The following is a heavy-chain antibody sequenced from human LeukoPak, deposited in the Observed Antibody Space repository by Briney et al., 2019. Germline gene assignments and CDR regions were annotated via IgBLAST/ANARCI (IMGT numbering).Heavy chain of an antibody. CDR2: INSDDSRT. D-gene: IGHD1-26*01. J-gene: IGHJ4*02. CDR1: GFTFSAFW. Sequence: PGGSLRLSCAASGFTFSAFWMHWVRQAPGKGLVWVSRINSDDSRTTYADSVKGRFTISRDNAKNTLYLQMNSLRAEDTAIYYCAKGSAQWEIYDYWGQGTLVTVSS. CDR3: AKGSAQWEIYDY. V-gene: IGHV3-74*01.